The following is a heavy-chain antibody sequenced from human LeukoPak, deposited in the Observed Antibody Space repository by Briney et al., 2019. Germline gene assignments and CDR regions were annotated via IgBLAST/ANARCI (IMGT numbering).Heavy chain of an antibody. D-gene: IGHD4-17*01. J-gene: IGHJ4*02. V-gene: IGHV3-66*01. CDR2: LYSDGST. Sequence: GGSLRLSCAASGFSVRSNYMSWVRQAPGKGLEWVSVLYSDGSTYYADSVKGRFTISRDNSKNTLYLQMNSLRAEDTAVYYCARDSLLLNDYGDYGLFDYWGQGTLVTVSS. CDR1: GFSVRSNY. CDR3: ARDSLLLNDYGDYGLFDY.